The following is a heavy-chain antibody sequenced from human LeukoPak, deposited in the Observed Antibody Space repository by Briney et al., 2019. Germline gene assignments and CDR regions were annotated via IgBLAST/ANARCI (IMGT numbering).Heavy chain of an antibody. CDR3: ARERSSGWYYFDY. Sequence: PGGSLRLSCAASGFTFSNHWMSWVRQAPGKGREWVANIKPDGSGKYYVDSVKGRFTISRDNAKNSLYLQISSLRAEDTAVYYCARERSSGWYYFDYWGQGTLVTVSS. CDR2: IKPDGSGK. CDR1: GFTFSNHW. J-gene: IGHJ4*02. V-gene: IGHV3-7*01. D-gene: IGHD6-19*01.